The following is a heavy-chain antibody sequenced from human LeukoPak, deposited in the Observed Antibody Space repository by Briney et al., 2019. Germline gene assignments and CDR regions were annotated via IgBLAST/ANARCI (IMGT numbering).Heavy chain of an antibody. CDR3: AASRDYGDYYDAFDI. V-gene: IGHV3-21*01. CDR1: GFTFNKYT. CDR2: ISTSSSYI. J-gene: IGHJ3*02. D-gene: IGHD4-17*01. Sequence: GGSLRLSCAASGFTFNKYTMNWVRQAPGKGLEWVSSISTSSSYIYYADSVKGRSTISRDNAKNSLYLQMNSLRAEDTAVYYCAASRDYGDYYDAFDIWGQGTMVTVSS.